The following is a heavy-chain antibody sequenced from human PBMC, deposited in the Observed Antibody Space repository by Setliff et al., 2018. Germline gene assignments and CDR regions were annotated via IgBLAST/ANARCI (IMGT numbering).Heavy chain of an antibody. V-gene: IGHV4-31*03. CDR3: ARGRAGHSGH. Sequence: SSETLSLTCTVSGGSISSGGYYWSWIRQHPGKGLEWIGYIYYSGSTSYYNPSLKSRVTIPVDTPKNQFSLKLSSVTAADTAVYYCARGRAGHSGHWGQGTLVTVSS. J-gene: IGHJ4*02. D-gene: IGHD6-19*01. CDR2: IYYSGSTS. CDR1: GGSISSGGYY.